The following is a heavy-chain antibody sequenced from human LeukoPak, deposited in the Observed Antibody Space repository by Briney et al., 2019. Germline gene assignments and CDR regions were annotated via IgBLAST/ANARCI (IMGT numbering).Heavy chain of an antibody. CDR3: ARSGIGRAFDI. J-gene: IGHJ3*02. Sequence: GGSLRLSCAASGFTFSSYGMHWVRQAPGKGLEWVAVISYDGSNKYYTDSVKGRFTISRDNVKNMVYLDMNGLRGDDTAVYYCARSGIGRAFDIWGQGATVTVSS. V-gene: IGHV3-30*03. CDR1: GFTFSSYG. D-gene: IGHD3-10*01. CDR2: ISYDGSNK.